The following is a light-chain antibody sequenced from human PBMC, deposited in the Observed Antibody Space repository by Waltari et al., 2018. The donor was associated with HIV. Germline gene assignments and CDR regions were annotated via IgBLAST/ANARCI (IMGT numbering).Light chain of an antibody. CDR3: QQSYSSLLT. Sequence: DIQMTQSPSSLSASVGDRVIITCRASQSISSHLNWYQQKPGKAPKLLIFAASSLQSGVPSRFSGSGSGTDFTLTISSLQPEDFAIYYCQQSYSSLLTFGGGTKVEIK. V-gene: IGKV1-39*01. J-gene: IGKJ4*01. CDR2: AAS. CDR1: QSISSH.